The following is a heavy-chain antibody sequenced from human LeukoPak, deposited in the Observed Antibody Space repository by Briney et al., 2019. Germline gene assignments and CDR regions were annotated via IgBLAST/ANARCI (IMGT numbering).Heavy chain of an antibody. CDR3: ARGWTQDAFDI. V-gene: IGHV3-30-3*01. D-gene: IGHD2-15*01. J-gene: IGHJ3*02. CDR1: GFTFSSYA. Sequence: GRSLRLSCAASGFTFSSYAMHWVRQAPGKGLEWVAVMSYDGSNKYYADSVKGRFTISRDNSKNTLYLQMNSLRAEDTAVYYCARGWTQDAFDIWGQGTMVTVSS. CDR2: MSYDGSNK.